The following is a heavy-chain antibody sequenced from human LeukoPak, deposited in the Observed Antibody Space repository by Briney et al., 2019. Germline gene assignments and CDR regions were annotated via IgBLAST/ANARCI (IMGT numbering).Heavy chain of an antibody. CDR3: VKDLTYYYGQSPLFDY. Sequence: PGGSLRLSCAASGFTFSTYAMNWVRQAPGKGLEWVSTIGGRVLSGGGGTTYYADSVKGRFTISRDNSKNTLYLQMNSLRVEDTAVYYCVKDLTYYYGQSPLFDYWGQGALVTVSS. D-gene: IGHD3-10*01. CDR1: GFTFSTYA. CDR2: IGGRVLSGGGGTT. V-gene: IGHV3-23*01. J-gene: IGHJ4*02.